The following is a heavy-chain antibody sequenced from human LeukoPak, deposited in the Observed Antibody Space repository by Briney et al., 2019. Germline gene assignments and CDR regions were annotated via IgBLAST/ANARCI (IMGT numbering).Heavy chain of an antibody. CDR1: GFTVSSNY. D-gene: IGHD3-10*01. CDR3: ARGYGPGSYYNEYFQH. J-gene: IGHJ1*01. V-gene: IGHV3-66*01. CDR2: IYSGGST. Sequence: PGGSLRLSCAASGFTVSSNYMSWVRQAPGKGLEWVSVIYSGGSTYYADSVKGRFTISRDNSKNTLYLQMNSLRAEDTVVYYCARGYGPGSYYNEYFQHWGQGTLVTVSS.